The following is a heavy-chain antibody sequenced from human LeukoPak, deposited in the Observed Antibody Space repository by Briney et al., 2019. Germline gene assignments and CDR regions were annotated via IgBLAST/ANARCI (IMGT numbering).Heavy chain of an antibody. Sequence: PSETLSLTCTVSGASITGHYWSWIRQPPGKGLEWIGFIYYSGTTNYSPSLKSRVTISVDTSKNQFSLILSSVTAADTAVYYCARHLGGGIYFDYWGQGTLVTVSS. CDR2: IYYSGTT. D-gene: IGHD3-16*01. CDR1: GASITGHY. J-gene: IGHJ4*02. CDR3: ARHLGGGIYFDY. V-gene: IGHV4-59*08.